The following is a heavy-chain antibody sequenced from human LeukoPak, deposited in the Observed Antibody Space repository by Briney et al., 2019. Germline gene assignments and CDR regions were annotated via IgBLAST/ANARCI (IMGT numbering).Heavy chain of an antibody. D-gene: IGHD3-22*01. J-gene: IGHJ4*02. CDR2: IIPILGIA. CDR1: GGTFSSYA. Sequence: SVKVSCKASGGTFSSYAISWVRQAPGQGLEWMGRIIPILGIANYAQKLQGRVTITADKSTSTAYMELSSLRSEDTAVYYCARYARYYYDSSGLIFDYWGQGTLVTVSS. CDR3: ARYARYYYDSSGLIFDY. V-gene: IGHV1-69*04.